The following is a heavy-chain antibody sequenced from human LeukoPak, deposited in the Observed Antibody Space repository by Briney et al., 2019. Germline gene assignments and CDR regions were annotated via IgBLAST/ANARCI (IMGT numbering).Heavy chain of an antibody. V-gene: IGHV3-30*18. CDR2: ISYDGGNK. Sequence: GGSLRVSCAASGFTLSSYGMHWVRPAPGKGLEWVAVISYDGGNKYYADSVKGRFTISRDNSKNTLYLQMNSLRAEDTAVYYCANAHSSRREYCSGGSCYPLYFDYWGQGTLVTVSS. CDR3: ANAHSSRREYCSGGSCYPLYFDY. CDR1: GFTLSSYG. J-gene: IGHJ4*02. D-gene: IGHD2-15*01.